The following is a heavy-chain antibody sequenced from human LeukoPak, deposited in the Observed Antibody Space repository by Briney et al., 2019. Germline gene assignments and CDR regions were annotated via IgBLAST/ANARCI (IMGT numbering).Heavy chain of an antibody. CDR3: ARELDRSGYILAY. J-gene: IGHJ4*02. V-gene: IGHV3-53*01. Sequence: GGSLRLSCAASGFTVSDKYMSWVRQAPGKGLEWDSVLYSGGSTYYADSVKGRFTISRDNSKNTLYLQMDSLRAEDTAMYYCARELDRSGYILAYWGQGTLVTVSS. D-gene: IGHD3-3*01. CDR2: LYSGGST. CDR1: GFTVSDKY.